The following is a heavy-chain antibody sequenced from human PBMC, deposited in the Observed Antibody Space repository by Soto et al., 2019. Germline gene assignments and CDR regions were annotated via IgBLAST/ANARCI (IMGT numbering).Heavy chain of an antibody. D-gene: IGHD3-10*01. Sequence: VQLVESGGTLVKPGGSLRLSCAASGFTFSRYSVNWVRQAPGKGLEWVSSISSSGTYIYYADSVKGRFTVARDNAKNSLYLQMNSLRAEDTAVYYCARELSGSGTYLDYWGQGTLVTVSS. CDR1: GFTFSRYS. CDR2: ISSSGTYI. J-gene: IGHJ4*02. CDR3: ARELSGSGTYLDY. V-gene: IGHV3-21*01.